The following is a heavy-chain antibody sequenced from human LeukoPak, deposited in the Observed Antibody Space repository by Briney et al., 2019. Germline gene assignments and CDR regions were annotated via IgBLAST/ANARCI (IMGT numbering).Heavy chain of an antibody. Sequence: GGSLRLSCAASGFTFSSYAMSWVRQAPGKGLEWVSAISGSGGSTYYADSVKGRFTIPRDNSKNTLYLQMNSLRAEDTAVYYCAKDANYDFWSGYQGIDPWGQGTLVTVSS. J-gene: IGHJ5*02. CDR1: GFTFSSYA. CDR2: ISGSGGST. V-gene: IGHV3-23*01. CDR3: AKDANYDFWSGYQGIDP. D-gene: IGHD3-3*01.